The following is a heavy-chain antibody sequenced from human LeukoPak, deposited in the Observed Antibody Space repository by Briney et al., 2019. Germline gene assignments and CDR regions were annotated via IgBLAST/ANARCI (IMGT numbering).Heavy chain of an antibody. CDR2: ISGSGGST. CDR1: GFTFSSYA. CDR3: AKARPRAVAGTRGGSRYFDY. D-gene: IGHD6-19*01. J-gene: IGHJ4*02. V-gene: IGHV3-23*01. Sequence: PGGSLRLSCAASGFTFSSYAMSWVRQAPGKGLEWVSAISGSGGSTYYADSVKGRFTISRDNSKNTLYLQMNSLRAEDTAVYYCAKARPRAVAGTRGGSRYFDYWGQGTLVTVSS.